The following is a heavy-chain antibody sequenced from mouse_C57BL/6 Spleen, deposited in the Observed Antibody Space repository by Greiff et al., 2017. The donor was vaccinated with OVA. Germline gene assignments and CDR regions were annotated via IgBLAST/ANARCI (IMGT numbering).Heavy chain of an antibody. CDR1: GYTFTSYW. Sequence: QVQLQQPGAELVKPGASVKLSCKASGYTFTSYWMHWVKQRPGQGLEWIGMIHPNSGSTNYNEKFKSKATLTVDKSSSTAYMQLSSLTSEDSAVYYCAATVVATRSWFAYWGQGTLVTVSA. CDR2: IHPNSGST. J-gene: IGHJ3*01. D-gene: IGHD1-1*01. V-gene: IGHV1-64*01. CDR3: AATVVATRSWFAY.